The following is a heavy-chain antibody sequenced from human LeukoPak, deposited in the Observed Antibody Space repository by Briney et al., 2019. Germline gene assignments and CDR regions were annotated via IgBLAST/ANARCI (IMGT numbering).Heavy chain of an antibody. Sequence: SETLSLTCAVYGGSFSGYYWSWIRQPPGKGLEWIGEINHSGSTNYNPSLKSRVTISVDTSKNQFSLKLSSVTAADTAVYYCARGRYCGGNSGHIGYWGQGTLVTVSS. CDR3: ARGRYCGGNSGHIGY. V-gene: IGHV4-34*01. J-gene: IGHJ4*02. CDR1: GGSFSGYY. D-gene: IGHD4-23*01. CDR2: INHSGST.